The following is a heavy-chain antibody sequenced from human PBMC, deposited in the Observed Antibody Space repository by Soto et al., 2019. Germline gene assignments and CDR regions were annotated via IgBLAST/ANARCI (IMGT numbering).Heavy chain of an antibody. CDR2: ISSSGSTI. CDR1: GFTFSSYE. J-gene: IGHJ4*02. V-gene: IGHV3-48*03. CDR3: ARDSVIMRALDY. Sequence: HPGGSLRLSCAASGFTFSSYEMNWVRQAPGKGLEWVSYISSSGSTIYYADSVKGRFTISRDNAKNSLYLQMNSLRAEDTAVYYCARDSVIMRALDYWGPGTMVTVYS.